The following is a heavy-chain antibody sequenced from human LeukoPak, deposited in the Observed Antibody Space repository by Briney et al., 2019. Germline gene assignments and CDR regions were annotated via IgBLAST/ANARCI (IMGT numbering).Heavy chain of an antibody. CDR1: GGSISSYY. CDR3: AKAMRAHWYFDL. J-gene: IGHJ2*01. Sequence: PSETLSLTRTVSGGSISSYYWSWIRQPPGKGLEWIGYIYYSGSTNYNPSLKSRVTISVDTSKNQFSLKLSSVTAADTAVYYCAKAMRAHWYFDLWGRGTLVTVSS. V-gene: IGHV4-59*01. CDR2: IYYSGST.